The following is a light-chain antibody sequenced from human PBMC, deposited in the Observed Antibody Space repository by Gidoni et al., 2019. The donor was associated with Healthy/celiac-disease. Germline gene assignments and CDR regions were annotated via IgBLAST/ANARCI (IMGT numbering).Light chain of an antibody. CDR3: AAWDDSLSGWV. Sequence: QSVLTQPPSASGTPGQRVTISCSGSSSNIGSNSVYWYQPLPGAAPQLLIHRNNQRPSGVPDRFSGSKSGTSASLAISGLRYEDEADYYCAAWDDSLSGWVFGGGTKLTVL. J-gene: IGLJ3*02. CDR1: SSNIGSNS. CDR2: RNN. V-gene: IGLV1-47*01.